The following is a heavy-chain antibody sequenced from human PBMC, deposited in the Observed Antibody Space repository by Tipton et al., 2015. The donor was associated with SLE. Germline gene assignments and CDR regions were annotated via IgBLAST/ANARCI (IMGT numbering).Heavy chain of an antibody. CDR2: IYYSGTT. Sequence: TLSLTCTVSGGSISSDDYYWTWIRQHPGKGLEWIGYIYYSGTTYYNPSLKSRVTMSVDTSKNQFSLKLRSVTAADTAVYYCARHRGYFTVSDYIDYWGQGALVTVSS. CDR1: GGSISSDDYY. D-gene: IGHD3-10*01. J-gene: IGHJ4*02. CDR3: ARHRGYFTVSDYIDY. V-gene: IGHV4-31*03.